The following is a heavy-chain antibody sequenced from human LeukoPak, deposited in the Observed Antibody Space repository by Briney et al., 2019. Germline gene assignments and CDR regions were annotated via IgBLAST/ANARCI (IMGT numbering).Heavy chain of an antibody. V-gene: IGHV3-33*08. CDR2: IWYDGSNK. D-gene: IGHD3-22*01. CDR3: ARDNYYESSGYKNWFDP. J-gene: IGHJ5*02. Sequence: GGSLRLSCAASGFTFSSYDMHWVRQAPGKGLEWVAVIWYDGSNKYYADSVKGRFTISRDNSKNTLYLQMNSLRAEDTAVYYCARDNYYESSGYKNWFDPWGQGTLVTVSS. CDR1: GFTFSSYD.